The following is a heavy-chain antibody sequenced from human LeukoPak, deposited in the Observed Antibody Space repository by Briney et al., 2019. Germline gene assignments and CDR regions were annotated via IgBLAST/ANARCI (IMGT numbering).Heavy chain of an antibody. CDR1: GFTFSSYA. D-gene: IGHD3-22*01. V-gene: IGHV3-64*01. CDR2: ISSNGGST. J-gene: IGHJ4*02. CDR3: ARDQGTMTGAFDY. Sequence: PGGSLRLSCAASGFTFSSYAMHWVRQAPGKGLEYVSAISSNGGSTYYANSVKGRFTISRDNSKSTLSFQMGSLRAEDMAVYYCARDQGTMTGAFDYWGQGTLVTVSS.